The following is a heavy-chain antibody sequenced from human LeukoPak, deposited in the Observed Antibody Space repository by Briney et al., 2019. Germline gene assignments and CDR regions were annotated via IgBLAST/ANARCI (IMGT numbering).Heavy chain of an antibody. J-gene: IGHJ6*02. V-gene: IGHV4-59*01. CDR3: ARGPQPYDFWSGYSQGMGV. CDR1: GGSISSYY. D-gene: IGHD3-3*01. Sequence: SETLSLTCTVSGGSISSYYWSWIRQPPGKGLEWIGYIYYSGSTNYNPSLKSRVTISVDTSKNQFSLKLSSVTAADTAVYYCARGPQPYDFWSGYSQGMGVWGQGTTVTVSS. CDR2: IYYSGST.